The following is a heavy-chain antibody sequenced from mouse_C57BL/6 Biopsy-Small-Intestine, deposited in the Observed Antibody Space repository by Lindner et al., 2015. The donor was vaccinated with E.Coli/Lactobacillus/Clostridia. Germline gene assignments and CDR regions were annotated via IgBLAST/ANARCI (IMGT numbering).Heavy chain of an antibody. J-gene: IGHJ3*01. CDR1: GGGTFINYA. CDR3: ARERAVAASWAFVI. Sequence: SVKVSCKASGGGTFINYAISWVRQAPGQGLEWMGGFIPIFSTANYAQKFQGRVTIAADESTSTAYMELSSLRSEDTAVYYCARERAVAASWAFVIWGQGTMVTVS. V-gene: IGHV1-81*01. CDR2: FIPIFSTA. D-gene: IGHD6-1*01.